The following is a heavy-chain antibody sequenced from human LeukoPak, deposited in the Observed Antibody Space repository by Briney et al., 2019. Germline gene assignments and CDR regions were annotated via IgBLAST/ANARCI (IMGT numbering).Heavy chain of an antibody. Sequence: PGGSLRLSCAASGFTFSSFAMNWVRQAPGKGLEWVSTMSGDATSTYYADSVKGRFTISRDNSKNTLYLQMNSLRAEDTAVYYCARFGWVPPAHFDFWGQGTLVTVSS. J-gene: IGHJ4*02. D-gene: IGHD3-10*01. CDR3: ARFGWVPPAHFDF. V-gene: IGHV3-23*01. CDR1: GFTFSSFA. CDR2: MSGDATST.